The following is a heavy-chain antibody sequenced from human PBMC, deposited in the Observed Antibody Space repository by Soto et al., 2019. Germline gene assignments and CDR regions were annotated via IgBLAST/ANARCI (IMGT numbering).Heavy chain of an antibody. D-gene: IGHD3-22*01. Sequence: ASETLSLTCTVSGGSISSGSYYWSWIRQHPGKGLEWIGYIHSSGSTYYNPSLKSRVTISVDTSKTQFSLKLSSVTAADTAVYYCAREDRNYYDSSGYYHWGQGTLVTVSS. V-gene: IGHV4-31*03. J-gene: IGHJ5*02. CDR1: GGSISSGSYY. CDR3: AREDRNYYDSSGYYH. CDR2: IHSSGST.